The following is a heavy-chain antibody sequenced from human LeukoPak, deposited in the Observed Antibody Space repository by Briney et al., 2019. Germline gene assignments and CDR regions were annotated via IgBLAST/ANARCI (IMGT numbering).Heavy chain of an antibody. Sequence: GGSLRLSCAASGFTFDDYAMHWVRQAPGKGLEWVSGISWNSGSIGYADSVKGRLTISRDNAKNSLYLQMNSLRAEDTALYYCAKDISRITIFGVVGQIDYWGQGTLVTVSS. D-gene: IGHD3-3*01. CDR2: ISWNSGSI. J-gene: IGHJ4*02. CDR1: GFTFDDYA. V-gene: IGHV3-9*01. CDR3: AKDISRITIFGVVGQIDY.